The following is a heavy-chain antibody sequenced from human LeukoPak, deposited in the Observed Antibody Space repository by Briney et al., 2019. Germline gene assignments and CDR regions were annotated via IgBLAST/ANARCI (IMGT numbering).Heavy chain of an antibody. J-gene: IGHJ4*02. CDR2: IHPGTGDT. V-gene: IGHV1-2*02. CDR1: GYSFRDHH. CDR3: SSHSGPGPV. D-gene: IGHD2-2*01. Sequence: GALVKVSCKALGYSFRDHHVIWVRQAPGQGLEWMGWIHPGTGDTKFGQNFQGRLTMTWDTSITTAYMDLIELTSDDTAVYYCSSHSGPGPVWGQGTLVTASS.